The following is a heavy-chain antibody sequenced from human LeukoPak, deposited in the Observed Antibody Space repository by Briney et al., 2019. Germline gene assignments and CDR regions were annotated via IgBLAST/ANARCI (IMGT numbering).Heavy chain of an antibody. CDR3: ERAVDSSPCGDV. D-gene: IGHD5-12*01. CDR2: ISAYNGNT. V-gene: IGHV1-18*01. J-gene: IGHJ6*02. CDR1: GYTFTSYG. Sequence: ASVTVSCKASGYTFTSYGISWVRQAPGQGLEWMGWISAYNGNTNYAQKLQGRVTMTTDISTSTAYMELRSLRSDDTDVYYCERAVDSSPCGDVWGQGTTVTVSS.